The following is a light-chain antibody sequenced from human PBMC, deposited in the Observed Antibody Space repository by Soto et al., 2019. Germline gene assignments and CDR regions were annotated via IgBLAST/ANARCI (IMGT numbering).Light chain of an antibody. CDR3: QQRSNWPPN. Sequence: EIVLTQSPATLSLSPGERATLSCRASQSISSYLAWYQQKPGQAPRLLIYDASNRATGIPARFSGGGTGTDFPLTISSLEPEDFAVYYCQQRSNWPPNFGGGTKVEIK. CDR2: DAS. CDR1: QSISSY. J-gene: IGKJ4*01. V-gene: IGKV3-11*01.